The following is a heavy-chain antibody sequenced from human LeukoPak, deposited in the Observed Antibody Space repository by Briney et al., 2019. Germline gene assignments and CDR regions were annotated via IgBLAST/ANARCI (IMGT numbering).Heavy chain of an antibody. Sequence: GSLRLSCAASGFTFNNYAMYWVRQAPGKGLQWIGLIRTEAVGGATEYATSVRGRFTVSRDDSKGIAYLQMNSLKTEDTGVYYCARMMPGMDVWGQGTTATVSS. CDR2: IRTEAVGGAT. D-gene: IGHD2-2*01. J-gene: IGHJ6*02. CDR3: ARMMPGMDV. V-gene: IGHV3-49*04. CDR1: GFTFNNYA.